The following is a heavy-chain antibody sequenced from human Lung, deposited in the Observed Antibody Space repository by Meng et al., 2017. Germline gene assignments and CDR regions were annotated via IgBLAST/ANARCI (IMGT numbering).Heavy chain of an antibody. CDR3: ARGPTTMAHDFDY. V-gene: IGHV4-34*01. CDR1: GGSFSDYY. J-gene: IGHJ4*02. Sequence: QGPQQQGGGGLLKPSETPPLPCVVSGGSFSDYYWSWIRQPPGKGLEWIGEVNHSGSTNYSPSLESRATISVDTSQNNLSLKLSSVTAADSAVYYCARGPTTMAHDFDYWGQGTLVTVSS. D-gene: IGHD4-11*01. CDR2: VNHSGST.